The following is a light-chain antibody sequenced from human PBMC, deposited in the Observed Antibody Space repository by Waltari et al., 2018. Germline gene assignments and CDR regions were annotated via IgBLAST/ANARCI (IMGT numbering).Light chain of an antibody. CDR3: CSYAGNYPYWV. Sequence: QSALTQPAFVSGSPGQSITISCTGTSNDVGGYGYVSWYQQYPGKAPQLVIYEVSYRASGISTRFSGSKSGNTASLFIFGVQAEDEADYYCCSYAGNYPYWVFGGGTSLTVL. V-gene: IGLV2-14*01. CDR2: EVS. J-gene: IGLJ3*02. CDR1: SNDVGGYGY.